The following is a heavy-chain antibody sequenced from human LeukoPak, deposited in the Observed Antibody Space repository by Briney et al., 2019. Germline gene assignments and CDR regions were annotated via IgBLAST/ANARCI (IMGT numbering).Heavy chain of an antibody. CDR2: IYYSGTT. D-gene: IGHD1-1*01. V-gene: IGHV4-34*01. CDR1: GGSFSGFY. Sequence: SETLSLTCAVYGGSFSGFYWSWIRQPPGKGLEWLGSIYYSGTTYYNPSLESRITISVDTSKNQFSLRLSSVTAADTAVYYCASHTSGTYRYFFDYWGQGTLVTVSS. CDR3: ASHTSGTYRYFFDY. J-gene: IGHJ4*02.